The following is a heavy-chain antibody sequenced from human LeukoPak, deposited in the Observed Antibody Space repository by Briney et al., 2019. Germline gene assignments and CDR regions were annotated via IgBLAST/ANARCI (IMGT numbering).Heavy chain of an antibody. D-gene: IGHD4-17*01. CDR3: AREGYGDYLVGFMDV. J-gene: IGHJ6*03. CDR2: IYYSGST. CDR1: GGSISSYY. V-gene: IGHV4-59*01. Sequence: PSETLSLTCTVSGGSISSYYWSWIRQPPGKGLEWIGYIYYSGSTNYNPSLKSRVTISLDTSKNQFSLKLSSVTAADTAVYYCAREGYGDYLVGFMDVWGKGTTVTVSS.